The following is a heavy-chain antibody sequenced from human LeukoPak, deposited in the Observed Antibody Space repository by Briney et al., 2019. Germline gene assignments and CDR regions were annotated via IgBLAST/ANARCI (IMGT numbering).Heavy chain of an antibody. CDR1: GGSISSSSYY. J-gene: IGHJ2*01. Sequence: SDPLSLTCTVSGGSISSSSYYWRWIRQPPGKGLEWIGSIYYSGSTYYNPSLKSRVTISVDTSKNQFPLKLSSVTAADTAVYDCARLSSSSWYYPHWYFDLWGRGTLVTVSS. D-gene: IGHD6-13*01. CDR3: ARLSSSSWYYPHWYFDL. V-gene: IGHV4-39*01. CDR2: IYYSGST.